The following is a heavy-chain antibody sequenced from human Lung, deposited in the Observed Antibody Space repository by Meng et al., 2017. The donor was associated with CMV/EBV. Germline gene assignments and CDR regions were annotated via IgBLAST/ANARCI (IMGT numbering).Heavy chain of an antibody. CDR1: GGSISSGGYY. J-gene: IGHJ5*02. V-gene: IGHV4-31*03. Sequence: HVHVQGSGPGLGKLSRTLSLTCPVPGGSISSGGYYWSWIRQHPGKGLEWIGYIHSSGSTYYNPSLRSRLTISVDTSKNQFSLKLSSVTAADTAVYYCARASYGSGSPLGESWFDPWGQGTLVTVSS. CDR3: ARASYGSGSPLGESWFDP. CDR2: IHSSGST. D-gene: IGHD3-10*01.